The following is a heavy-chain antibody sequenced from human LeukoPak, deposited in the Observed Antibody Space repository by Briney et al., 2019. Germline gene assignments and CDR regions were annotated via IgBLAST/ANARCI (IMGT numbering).Heavy chain of an antibody. D-gene: IGHD3-3*01. CDR3: ARASSALIDAALPNWFDP. CDR1: GSTFSSYY. J-gene: IGHJ5*02. CDR2: INWNGGST. Sequence: GGSLRLSCVASGSTFSSYYMNWVRQAPGKGLEWVSGINWNGGSTGYADSVKGRFTISRDNAKNSLYLQMNSLRAEDTALYYCARASSALIDAALPNWFDPWGQGTLVTVSS. V-gene: IGHV3-20*04.